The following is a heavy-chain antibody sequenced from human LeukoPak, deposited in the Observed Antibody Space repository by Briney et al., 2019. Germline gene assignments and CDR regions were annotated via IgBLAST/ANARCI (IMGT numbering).Heavy chain of an antibody. CDR2: INPNSGGT. V-gene: IGHV1-2*02. J-gene: IGHJ4*02. Sequence: GASVRSSCYASADTFFSNYILYVLQAPGQGLEWMGWINPNSGGTNYAQKFQGRVTMTRDTSISTAYMELSRLRSDDTAVYYCARDSYDFWSGYTVSYWGQGTLVTVSS. D-gene: IGHD3-3*01. CDR3: ARDSYDFWSGYTVSY. CDR1: ADTFFSNY.